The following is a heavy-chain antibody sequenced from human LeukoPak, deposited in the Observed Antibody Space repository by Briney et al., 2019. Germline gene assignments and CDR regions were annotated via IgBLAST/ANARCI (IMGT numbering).Heavy chain of an antibody. CDR3: ARDTGGGGGMDV. Sequence: PGGSLRLSCAASGFTFSSYDMHWVRQAKGKGLEWVSAIGTVGDTYYPGSVKGRFTISRDNAKNSLYLQMNILRAGDTAVYYCARDTGGGGGMDVWGPGTTVTVSS. CDR2: IGTVGDT. CDR1: GFTFSSYD. J-gene: IGHJ6*02. D-gene: IGHD1-26*01. V-gene: IGHV3-13*01.